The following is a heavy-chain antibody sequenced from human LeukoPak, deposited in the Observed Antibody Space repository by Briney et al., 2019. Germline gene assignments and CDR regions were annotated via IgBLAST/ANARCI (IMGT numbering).Heavy chain of an antibody. CDR2: INHSGST. D-gene: IGHD6-19*01. J-gene: IGHJ3*02. CDR1: GGSFSGYY. V-gene: IGHV4-34*01. CDR3: ARPYTSGYRGAFDI. Sequence: SETLSLTCAVYGGSFSGYYWSWIRQPPGKGLEWIGEINHSGSTNYNPSLKSRVTISVDTSKNQFSLNLSSVTAADTAVYYCARPYTSGYRGAFDIWGQGTMVTVSS.